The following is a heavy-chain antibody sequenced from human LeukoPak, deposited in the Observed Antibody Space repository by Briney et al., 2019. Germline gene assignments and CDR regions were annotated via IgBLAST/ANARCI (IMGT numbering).Heavy chain of an antibody. D-gene: IGHD3-10*01. CDR3: ARRRGSGSYYGRGTFDY. V-gene: IGHV4-39*02. Sequence: SETLSLTCTVSSASISSSPYYWGWIRQSPGKGLEWIGSISYSGTTYYNPSLKSRVTISVDTSKNHFSLKLSSVTAADTAVYYCARRRGSGSYYGRGTFDYWGQGTLVTVSS. CDR1: SASISSSPYY. CDR2: ISYSGTT. J-gene: IGHJ4*02.